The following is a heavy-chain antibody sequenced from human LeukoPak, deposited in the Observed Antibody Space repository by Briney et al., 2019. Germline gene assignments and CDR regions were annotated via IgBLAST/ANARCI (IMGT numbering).Heavy chain of an antibody. Sequence: PGGSLRLSCAASGFTFSSYWMSWVRQAPGKGLEWVANIKQDGSEKYYVDSVKGRFTISRDNAKSSLYLQMNSLRAEDTAVYYCAREGRITMIVVAIDAFDIWGQGTMVTVSS. D-gene: IGHD3-22*01. CDR2: IKQDGSEK. CDR3: AREGRITMIVVAIDAFDI. J-gene: IGHJ3*02. V-gene: IGHV3-7*01. CDR1: GFTFSSYW.